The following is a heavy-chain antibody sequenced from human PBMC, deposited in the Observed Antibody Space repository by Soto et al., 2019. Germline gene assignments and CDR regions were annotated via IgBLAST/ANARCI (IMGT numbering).Heavy chain of an antibody. J-gene: IGHJ4*02. D-gene: IGHD6-19*01. CDR1: GFTFSSYA. CDR3: ERDKTVAVAGNFDY. CDR2: ISYDGSNK. V-gene: IGHV3-30-3*01. Sequence: GGSLRLSCAASGFTFSSYAMHWVRQAPGKGLEWVAVISYDGSNKYYADSVKGRFTISRDNSKNTLYLQMNSLRAEDTAVYYCERDKTVAVAGNFDYWGQGTLVTVSS.